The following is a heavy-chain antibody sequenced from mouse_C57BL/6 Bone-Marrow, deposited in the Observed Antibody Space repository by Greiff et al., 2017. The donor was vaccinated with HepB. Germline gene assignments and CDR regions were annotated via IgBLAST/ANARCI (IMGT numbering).Heavy chain of an antibody. J-gene: IGHJ2*01. V-gene: IGHV1-69*01. CDR2: IDPSDSDT. D-gene: IGHD1-1*01. Sequence: QVQLKQPGAELVMPGASVKLSCKASGYTFTSYWMHWVKQRPGQGLEWIGEIDPSDSDTNYNQKFKGKSTLTVDKSSSTAYMQLSSLTSEDSAVYDCARGDYYGSSYGYWGQGTTLTVSS. CDR3: ARGDYYGSSYGY. CDR1: GYTFTSYW.